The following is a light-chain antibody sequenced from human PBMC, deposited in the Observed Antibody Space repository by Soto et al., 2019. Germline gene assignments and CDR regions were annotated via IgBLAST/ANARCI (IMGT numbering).Light chain of an antibody. CDR1: QSLVHRDGSAY. CDR3: MQGTHWPIT. Sequence: VVMTQSPLSLPVTLGQPASISCRSNQSLVHRDGSAYFSWFQQRPGRAPRRLIYTVSERDCGVPARFSGSGSGTDFALKISRVEAEDVGVYYCMQGTHWPITFGQGTRLEIK. CDR2: TVS. J-gene: IGKJ5*01. V-gene: IGKV2-30*02.